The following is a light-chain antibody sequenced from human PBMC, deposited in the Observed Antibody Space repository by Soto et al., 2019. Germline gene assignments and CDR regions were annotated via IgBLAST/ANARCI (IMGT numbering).Light chain of an antibody. J-gene: IGLJ1*01. Sequence: QSALTQPASVSGSPGQSIAISCTGTSSDVGGYNFVSWYQQHPGKAPKLMIHEVSNRPSGVSDRFSGSKSGNTASLTISGLQADDEADYYCSSHTRYNTRVFGTGTKSPS. CDR1: SSDVGGYNF. CDR3: SSHTRYNTRV. V-gene: IGLV2-14*01. CDR2: EVS.